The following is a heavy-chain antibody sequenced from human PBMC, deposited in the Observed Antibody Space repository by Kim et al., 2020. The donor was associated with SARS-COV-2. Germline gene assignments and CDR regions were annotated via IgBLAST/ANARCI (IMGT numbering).Heavy chain of an antibody. CDR3: TTFGFYYYDSSGYLPYWYFDL. J-gene: IGHJ2*01. CDR1: AFTFSNAW. V-gene: IGHV3-15*01. D-gene: IGHD3-22*01. Sequence: GGSLRLSCAASAFTFSNAWMSWVRQAPGKGLEWVGRIKSKTDGGTTDYAAPVKGRFTISRDDSKNTLYLQMNSLKTEDTAVYYCTTFGFYYYDSSGYLPYWYFDLWGRCTLVTVSS. CDR2: IKSKTDGGTT.